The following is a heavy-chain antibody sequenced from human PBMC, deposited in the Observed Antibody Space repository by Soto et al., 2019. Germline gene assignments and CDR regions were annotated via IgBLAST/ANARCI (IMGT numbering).Heavy chain of an antibody. CDR1: GFTFSSYW. V-gene: IGHV3-74*01. CDR2: INSDGGRT. D-gene: IGHD3-22*01. J-gene: IGHJ4*02. CDR3: ARGDGDYYDGNGYLGRH. Sequence: EVQLVESGGGIVQPGGSLRLSCAASGFTFSSYWMHWVRQAPGKGLVWVSRINSDGGRTSYADSAKGRFTISRDNAKNTVYLQMNSLRAEDTAAYYCARGDGDYYDGNGYLGRHWGQGTLVTVSS.